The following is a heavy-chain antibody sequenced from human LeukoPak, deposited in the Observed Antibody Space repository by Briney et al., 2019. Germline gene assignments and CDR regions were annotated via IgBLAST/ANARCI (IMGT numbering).Heavy chain of an antibody. CDR2: ISGTGANT. V-gene: IGHV3-23*01. D-gene: IGHD1-1*01. J-gene: IGHJ6*03. CDR3: AKNIRQLGNYYYYMDV. Sequence: GGSLRLSCAVSGFTFSNYAMSWVRQAPGKGPEWVLAISGTGANTFYADSVKGRFTISRDNSKNTLYLQMNSLRAEDTAIYYCAKNIRQLGNYYYYMDVWGKGTTVTVSS. CDR1: GFTFSNYA.